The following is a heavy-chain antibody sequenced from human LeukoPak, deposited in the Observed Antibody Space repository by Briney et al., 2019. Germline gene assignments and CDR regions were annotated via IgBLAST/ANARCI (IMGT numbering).Heavy chain of an antibody. J-gene: IGHJ4*02. CDR2: ISGSGGST. CDR1: GFTFSSYA. D-gene: IGHD3-3*01. V-gene: IGHV3-23*01. Sequence: GGSLRLSCAASGFTFSSYAMSWVRQAPGKGLEWVSAISGSGGSTYYADSVKGRFTISRDNSKNTLSLQMYSLRAEDTAIYYCAKANVFGVLDYFDYWGQGTLVTVSS. CDR3: AKANVFGVLDYFDY.